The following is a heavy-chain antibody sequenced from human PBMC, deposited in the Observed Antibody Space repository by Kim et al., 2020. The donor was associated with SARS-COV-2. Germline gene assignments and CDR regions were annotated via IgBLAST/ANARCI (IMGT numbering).Heavy chain of an antibody. J-gene: IGHJ4*02. CDR3: ARGGREWWTDPQVY. D-gene: IGHD2-15*01. Sequence: ASVKVSCKASGYTFSTYGICWVRQAPGQGPEWLGWVSGYNGNTKYAQKFQDRVSMTTDTSTSTAYLDLRSLRSDDTAVYYCARGGREWWTDPQVYWGQGTLVTVS. CDR2: VSGYNGNT. V-gene: IGHV1-18*04. CDR1: GYTFSTYG.